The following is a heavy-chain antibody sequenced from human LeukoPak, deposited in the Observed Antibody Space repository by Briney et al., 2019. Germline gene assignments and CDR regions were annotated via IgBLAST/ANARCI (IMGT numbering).Heavy chain of an antibody. Sequence: GGSLRLSCAASGFTLSSFEMNWVRQAPGKGLQWVSYISTSGTIYYADSVKGRFTITRDIARNSLYLQMNSLRAEDTAVYYCAKEFCSGGSCNLDYWGQGTLVTVSS. V-gene: IGHV3-48*03. CDR3: AKEFCSGGSCNLDY. CDR1: GFTLSSFE. J-gene: IGHJ4*02. D-gene: IGHD2-15*01. CDR2: ISTSGTI.